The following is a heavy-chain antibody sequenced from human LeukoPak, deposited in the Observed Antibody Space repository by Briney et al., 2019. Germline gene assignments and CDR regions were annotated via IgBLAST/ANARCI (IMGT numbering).Heavy chain of an antibody. V-gene: IGHV3-21*01. CDR1: GFTFSSYS. CDR3: ARELYSGRGGFDY. Sequence: GGSLRLSCAASGFTFSSYSMNWVRQAPGKGLEWVSSISSSSSYIYYADSVKGRFTISRDNAKNSLYLQMNSLRAEDTAVYYCARELYSGRGGFDYWGQGTLVTVSS. D-gene: IGHD1-26*01. J-gene: IGHJ4*02. CDR2: ISSSSSYI.